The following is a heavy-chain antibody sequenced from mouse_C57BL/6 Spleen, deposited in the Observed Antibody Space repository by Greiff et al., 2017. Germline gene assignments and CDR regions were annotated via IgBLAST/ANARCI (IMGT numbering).Heavy chain of an antibody. CDR2: INPYNGDT. Sequence: EVKLMESGPELVKPGDSVKISCKASGYSFTGYFMNWVMQSHGKSLEWIGRINPYNGDTFYNQKFKGKATLTVDKSSSTAHMELRSLTSEDSAVYYCARAHYYGSSFFPYWGQGTLVTVSA. CDR3: ARAHYYGSSFFPY. J-gene: IGHJ3*01. V-gene: IGHV1-20*01. CDR1: GYSFTGYF. D-gene: IGHD1-1*01.